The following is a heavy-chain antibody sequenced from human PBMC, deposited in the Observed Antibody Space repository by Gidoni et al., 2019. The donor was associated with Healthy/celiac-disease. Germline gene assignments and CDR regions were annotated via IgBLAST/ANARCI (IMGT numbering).Heavy chain of an antibody. J-gene: IGHJ1*01. CDR3: AKERGYCSSTSCYPEYFQH. Sequence: EVQLLESGGGLVQPGGSLRLSCAASGFTFSSYAMSWVRQAPGKGLEWVSAISGSGGSTYYADSVKGRFTISRDNSKNTLYLQMNSLRAEDTAVYYCAKERGYCSSTSCYPEYFQHWGQGTLVTVSS. CDR2: ISGSGGST. V-gene: IGHV3-23*01. CDR1: GFTFSSYA. D-gene: IGHD2-2*01.